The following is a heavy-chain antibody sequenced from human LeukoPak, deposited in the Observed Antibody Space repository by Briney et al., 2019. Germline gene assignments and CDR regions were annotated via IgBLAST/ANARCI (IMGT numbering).Heavy chain of an antibody. CDR1: GGAFSGYY. V-gene: IGHV4-34*01. Sequence: SETMSLTSAVYGGAFSGYYWSWIRQPPGKGLEWIGEINHSGSTNYNPSLKSRVTISVDTSKNQFSLKLSSVTAADTAVYYCARRPPRIVVVPAAPRGWFDPWGQGTLVTVSS. D-gene: IGHD2-2*01. CDR2: INHSGST. J-gene: IGHJ5*02. CDR3: ARRPPRIVVVPAAPRGWFDP.